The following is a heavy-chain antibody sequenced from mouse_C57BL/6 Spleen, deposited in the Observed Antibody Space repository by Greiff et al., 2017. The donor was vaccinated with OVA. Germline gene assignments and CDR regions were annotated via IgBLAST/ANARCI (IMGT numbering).Heavy chain of an antibody. D-gene: IGHD2-1*01. Sequence: QVQLKESGAELVKPGASVKISCKASGYAFSSYWMNWVKQRPGKGLEWIGQIYPGDGDTNYNGKFKGKATLTADKSSSTAYMQLSSLTSEDSAVYFCAQMGNYYAMDYWGQGTSVTVSS. V-gene: IGHV1-80*01. CDR1: GYAFSSYW. J-gene: IGHJ4*01. CDR2: IYPGDGDT. CDR3: AQMGNYYAMDY.